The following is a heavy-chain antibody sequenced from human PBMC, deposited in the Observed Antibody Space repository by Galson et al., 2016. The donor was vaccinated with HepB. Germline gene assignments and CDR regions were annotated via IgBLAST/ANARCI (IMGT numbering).Heavy chain of an antibody. J-gene: IGHJ5*02. CDR3: ARDGPYSSSVYNWFDP. Sequence: LRLSCAASGFAFSSYSMSWVRQAPEKGLEWVANIKQDGSEKYYVDSVKSRFTISRDNAKNSLYLQMNSLRAEDTAVYYWARDGPYSSSVYNWFDPWGQGTLVTVSS. V-gene: IGHV3-7*01. CDR1: GFAFSSYS. D-gene: IGHD6-13*01. CDR2: IKQDGSEK.